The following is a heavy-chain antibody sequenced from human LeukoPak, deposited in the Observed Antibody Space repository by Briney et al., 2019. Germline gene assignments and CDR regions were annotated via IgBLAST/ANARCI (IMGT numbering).Heavy chain of an antibody. J-gene: IGHJ6*02. V-gene: IGHV1-58*01. CDR2: IVVGSGNT. D-gene: IGHD2-15*01. Sequence: SVKVSCKASGFTFTSSAVQWVRQARGQRLEWIGWIVVGSGNTNYPQKLQERVTITRDMSTSTAYMELSSLRSEDTAVYYCAAGYCSGGSCYPYYYYGMDVWGQGTTVTVSS. CDR3: AAGYCSGGSCYPYYYYGMDV. CDR1: GFTFTSSA.